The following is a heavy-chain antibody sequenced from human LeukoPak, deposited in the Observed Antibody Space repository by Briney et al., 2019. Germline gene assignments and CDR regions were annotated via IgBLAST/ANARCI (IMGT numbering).Heavy chain of an antibody. V-gene: IGHV3-49*03. CDR2: VRSPVFGGTT. D-gene: IGHD3-9*01. Sequence: GESLKISCSASGFTFGDFAVNWFRQAPGKGMEWVSFVRSPVFGGTTEYAASVKGRFTISRDDSKSIAYLQMNRLKTEDTAVYYCASYVQRHLDVSPSVYWGQGTLVTVSS. J-gene: IGHJ4*02. CDR1: GFTFGDFA. CDR3: ASYVQRHLDVSPSVY.